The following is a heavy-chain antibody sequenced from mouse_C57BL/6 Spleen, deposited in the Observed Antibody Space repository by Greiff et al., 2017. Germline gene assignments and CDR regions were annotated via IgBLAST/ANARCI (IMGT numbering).Heavy chain of an antibody. CDR1: GYTFTSYG. Sequence: VQRVESGAELARPGASVKLSCKASGYTFTSYGISWVKQRTGQGLEWIGELYPRSGNTYYNEKFKGKATLTADKSSSTAYMELRSLTSEDSAVYFCARCSWGYDEAMDYWGQGTSVTVSS. J-gene: IGHJ4*01. CDR3: ARCSWGYDEAMDY. D-gene: IGHD2-2*01. CDR2: LYPRSGNT. V-gene: IGHV1-81*01.